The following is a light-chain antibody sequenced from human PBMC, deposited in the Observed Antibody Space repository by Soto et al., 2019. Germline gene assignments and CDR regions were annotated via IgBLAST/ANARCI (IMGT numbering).Light chain of an antibody. CDR2: GAS. CDR3: QQYNNWPPWT. CDR1: QSVSSN. V-gene: IGKV3D-15*01. J-gene: IGKJ1*01. Sequence: EIVMTQSPATLSVSPGERATLSCRASQSVSSNLAWYQQKPGQAPRLLIYGASTRATGIPARFSGSGSGKEFTLTISSLQSEDFAVYYCQQYNNWPPWTLGQGTKVEIK.